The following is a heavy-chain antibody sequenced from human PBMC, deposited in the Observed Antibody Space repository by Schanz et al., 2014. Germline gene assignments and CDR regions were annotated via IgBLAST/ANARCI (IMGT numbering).Heavy chain of an antibody. CDR3: AKDISDTSGKDDY. CDR1: GFTFSSYS. V-gene: IGHV3-48*01. D-gene: IGHD3-22*01. CDR2: VSRSTPDI. J-gene: IGHJ4*02. Sequence: EVQLVESGGGLVQPGGSLRLSCTASGFTFSSYSMNWVRQAPGMGLEWVSYVSRSTPDIYYADSVKGRFTISRDNSKNTLFLQMNSLRVEDSAIYYCAKDISDTSGKDDYWGQGTLVTVSS.